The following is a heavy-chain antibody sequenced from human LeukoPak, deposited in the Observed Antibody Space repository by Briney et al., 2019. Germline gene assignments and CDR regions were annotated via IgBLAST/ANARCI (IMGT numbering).Heavy chain of an antibody. D-gene: IGHD2-8*01. CDR3: ARAYGAGFYYYYMDV. CDR2: MNPNSGNT. Sequence: ASVKVSCKASGYTFISYEINWVRQATGQGLEWMGWMNPNSGNTVYAQNFQGRVTMTRNTSISTAYMELSSLRSDDTAVYYCARAYGAGFYYYYMDVWGKGTTVTVSS. V-gene: IGHV1-8*01. CDR1: GYTFISYE. J-gene: IGHJ6*03.